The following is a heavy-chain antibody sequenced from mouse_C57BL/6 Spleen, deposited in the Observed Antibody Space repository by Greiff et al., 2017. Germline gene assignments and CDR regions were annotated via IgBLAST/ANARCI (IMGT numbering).Heavy chain of an antibody. V-gene: IGHV1-69*01. D-gene: IGHD2-1*01. Sequence: QVQLQQPGAELVMPGASVKLSCKASGYTFTSYWMHWVKQRPGQGLEWIGEIDPSDSYTNYNQKFKGKSTLTVDQSSSTAYMQLSSLTSEDSAVYYCARSPIYYGNYWYFDVGGTGTTVTVSS. CDR2: IDPSDSYT. J-gene: IGHJ1*03. CDR1: GYTFTSYW. CDR3: ARSPIYYGNYWYFDV.